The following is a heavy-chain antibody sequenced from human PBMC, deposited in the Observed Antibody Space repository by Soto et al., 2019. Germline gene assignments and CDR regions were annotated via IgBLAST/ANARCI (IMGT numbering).Heavy chain of an antibody. CDR1: GYTFTGYY. CDR3: ARASRGPPAARPGWFDP. Sequence: GASVKVSCKASGYTFTGYYMHWVRQAPGQGLEWMGWSNPNSGGTNYAQKFQGRVTMTRDTSISTAYMELSRLRSDDTAVHYCARASRGPPAARPGWFDPWGQGTLVTVS. V-gene: IGHV1-2*02. CDR2: SNPNSGGT. J-gene: IGHJ5*02. D-gene: IGHD6-6*01.